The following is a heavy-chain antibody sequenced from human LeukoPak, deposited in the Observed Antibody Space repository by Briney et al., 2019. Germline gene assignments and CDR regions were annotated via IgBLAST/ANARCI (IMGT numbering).Heavy chain of an antibody. D-gene: IGHD4-23*01. CDR3: LFGGNSGDWVY. CDR2: VYHSGST. V-gene: IGHV4-4*02. J-gene: IGHJ4*02. CDR1: GGSISSSNW. Sequence: PSETLSLTCAVSGGSISSSNWWSWVRQPPGKGLEWIGEVYHSGSTNCNPSLRSRVTMSVDKSKNQFSLKVNSMTAADTAVYYCLFGGNSGDWVYWGQGTLVTVSS.